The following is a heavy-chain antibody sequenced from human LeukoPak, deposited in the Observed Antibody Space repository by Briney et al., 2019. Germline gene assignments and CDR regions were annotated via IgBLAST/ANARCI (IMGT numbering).Heavy chain of an antibody. J-gene: IGHJ4*02. CDR2: ARNKVNSYTT. Sequence: GGSLRLSCAASGFTFSDYHMDWVRQAPGKGLEWVGRARNKVNSYTTEYAASVKGRFTISRDDLKNSLYLQMNSLKTEDTGVYYCAKDLIVVVPAAIICDYWGQGTLVTVSS. CDR3: AKDLIVVVPAAIICDY. CDR1: GFTFSDYH. V-gene: IGHV3-72*01. D-gene: IGHD2-2*01.